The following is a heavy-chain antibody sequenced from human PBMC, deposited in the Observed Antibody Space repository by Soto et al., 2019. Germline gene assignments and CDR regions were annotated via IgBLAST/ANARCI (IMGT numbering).Heavy chain of an antibody. CDR1: GFTVSSNY. V-gene: IGHV3-66*01. J-gene: IGHJ4*02. Sequence: GALRLSCAASGFTVSSNYMSWVRQAPGKGLEWVSVIYSGGSTYYADSVKGRFIISRDNSKNTLYLQMNSLRAEDTAVYYCARGRYGPYDYWGQGTLVTVSS. D-gene: IGHD4-17*01. CDR3: ARGRYGPYDY. CDR2: IYSGGST.